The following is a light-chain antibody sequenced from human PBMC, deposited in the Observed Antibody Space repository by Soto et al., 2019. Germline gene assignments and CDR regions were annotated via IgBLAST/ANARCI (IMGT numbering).Light chain of an antibody. CDR2: GAS. J-gene: IGKJ1*01. V-gene: IGKV3-11*01. Sequence: EVVLTQSPATLSWSPGERATLSCRASENVRTFVDWYQQKPGQAPRLLIYGASSRATGIPDRFSGSGSGTHFTLTISRLEPEDFAVYYCQLYRTFGQGTKVDIK. CDR3: QLYRT. CDR1: ENVRTF.